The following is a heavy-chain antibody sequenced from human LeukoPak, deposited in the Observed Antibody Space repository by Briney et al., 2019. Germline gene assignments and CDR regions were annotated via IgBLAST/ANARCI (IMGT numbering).Heavy chain of an antibody. Sequence: PSETLSLTCTVSGGSISSYYWSWIRQPPGKGLEWIGEINHSGGTNYNPSLKSRVTTSVDTSKNQFSLKLSSVTAADTAVYYCASSSSGWYDGWFDPWGQGTLVTVSS. D-gene: IGHD6-19*01. CDR2: INHSGGT. J-gene: IGHJ5*02. V-gene: IGHV4-34*01. CDR3: ASSSSGWYDGWFDP. CDR1: GGSISSYY.